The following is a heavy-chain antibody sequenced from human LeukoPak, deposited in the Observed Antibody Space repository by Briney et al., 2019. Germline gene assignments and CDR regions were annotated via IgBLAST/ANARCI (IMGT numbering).Heavy chain of an antibody. D-gene: IGHD3-3*01. CDR3: AKDTFDFWSGYIDY. J-gene: IGHJ4*02. CDR1: GFTFSSYG. V-gene: IGHV3-30*18. CDR2: ISYDGSNK. Sequence: GGSLRLSCAASGFTFSSYGMHWVRQAPGKGLEWVAVISYDGSNKYYADSVKGRFTISRDNSKNTLYLQMNSLRAEDTAVYYCAKDTFDFWSGYIDYWGQGTLVTVSS.